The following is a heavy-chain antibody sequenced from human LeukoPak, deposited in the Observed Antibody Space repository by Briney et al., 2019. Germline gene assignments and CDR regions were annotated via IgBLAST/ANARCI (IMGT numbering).Heavy chain of an antibody. V-gene: IGHV4-31*03. Sequence: PSETLSLTCTVSGGSISSGGHYWSWIRQHPGKGLEWIGYIYYSGSTYYNPSLKSRVTISVDTSKNQFSLKLSSVTAADTAVYYCARRERGTIRGMDVWGQGTTVTVSS. CDR2: IYYSGST. J-gene: IGHJ6*02. CDR3: ARRERGTIRGMDV. CDR1: GGSISSGGHY. D-gene: IGHD1-7*01.